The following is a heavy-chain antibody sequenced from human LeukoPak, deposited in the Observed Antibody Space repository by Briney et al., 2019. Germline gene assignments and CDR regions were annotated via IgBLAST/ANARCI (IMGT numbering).Heavy chain of an antibody. CDR3: ARDQYSSGFAYYYYYGMDV. CDR1: VLTLCSYW. D-gene: IGHD6-19*01. Sequence: GGSLRLSRAPSVLTLCSYWMSWVRPAPGKGLERVASKKQEGSEKYYVDSVKGRFTISRGNAKNSLYLQMNSLRAEDTAVYYCARDQYSSGFAYYYYYGMDVWGQGTTVTVSS. V-gene: IGHV3-7*01. CDR2: KKQEGSEK. J-gene: IGHJ6*02.